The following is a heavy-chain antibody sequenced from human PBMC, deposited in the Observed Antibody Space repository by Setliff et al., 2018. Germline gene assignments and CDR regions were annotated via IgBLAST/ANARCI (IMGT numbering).Heavy chain of an antibody. CDR2: VYPGDSDT. Sequence: GESLKISCRASGYTFTNYWIGWVRQMPGKGLEWMGIVYPGDSDTRYSPSFQGQVTISADKSISTAYLQWRSLKASDTAMYYCARHPYYDSSGYYSYFDYWGQGALVTVSS. CDR3: ARHPYYDSSGYYSYFDY. CDR1: GYTFTNYW. V-gene: IGHV5-51*01. D-gene: IGHD3-22*01. J-gene: IGHJ4*02.